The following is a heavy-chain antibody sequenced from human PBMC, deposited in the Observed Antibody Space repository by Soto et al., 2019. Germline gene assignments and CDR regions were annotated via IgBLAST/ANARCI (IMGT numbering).Heavy chain of an antibody. CDR3: VRSPAADDAFDI. Sequence: SETLSLTCAVYGGSFSGYYWSWIRQPPGKGLEWIGEINHSGSTNYNPSLKSRVTISADTSKNQFSLKLSSVTAADTAVYYCVRSPAADDAFDIWGQGTMVTVSS. V-gene: IGHV4-34*01. CDR2: INHSGST. D-gene: IGHD6-13*01. J-gene: IGHJ3*02. CDR1: GGSFSGYY.